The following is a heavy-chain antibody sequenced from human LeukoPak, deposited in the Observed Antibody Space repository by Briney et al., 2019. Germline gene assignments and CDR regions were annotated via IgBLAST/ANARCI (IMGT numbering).Heavy chain of an antibody. CDR2: INPNDGGT. J-gene: IGHJ5*02. CDR3: ARYVSATAWRNHWFDP. D-gene: IGHD3-16*01. CDR1: GYTFTGNY. Sequence: ASVKVSCKASGYTFTGNYIHWVRQAPGQGLEWIGLINPNDGGTKFAQRFQGRVTVTRDTSISTTYMELSGLRSDDTAMYFCARYVSATAWRNHWFDPWGQGTLVTVSS. V-gene: IGHV1-2*02.